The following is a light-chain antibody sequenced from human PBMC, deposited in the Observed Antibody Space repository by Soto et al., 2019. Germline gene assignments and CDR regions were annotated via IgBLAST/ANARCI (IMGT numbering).Light chain of an antibody. Sequence: DVQMTQSPSSLSAFVGDRVTITCRASQGIAPYLAWFQQKPGEVPKLLLYATSTLQSGVPSRFSGSGSGTDFTLTINSLQPEDGGTYYCQKYNSDPLTFGGGAKVEIK. CDR3: QKYNSDPLT. V-gene: IGKV1-27*01. CDR2: ATS. CDR1: QGIAPY. J-gene: IGKJ4*01.